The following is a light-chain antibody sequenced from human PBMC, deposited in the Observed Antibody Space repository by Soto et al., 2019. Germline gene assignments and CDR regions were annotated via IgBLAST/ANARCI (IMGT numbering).Light chain of an antibody. J-gene: IGKJ1*01. CDR2: GAS. V-gene: IGKV3-20*01. CDR1: QSVSSNY. Sequence: EIVLTQSPGTLSLSPGEGATLSCRASQSVSSNYLAWYQQRPGQPPNLLIFGASNRAPGIPDRFSGSGSGTDVTLTISRLEPEDFAVYYCQQYGSSIKTFGQGTKVDIK. CDR3: QQYGSSIKT.